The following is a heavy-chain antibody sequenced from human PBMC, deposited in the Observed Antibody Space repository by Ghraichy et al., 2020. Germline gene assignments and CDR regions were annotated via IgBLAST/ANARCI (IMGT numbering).Heavy chain of an antibody. J-gene: IGHJ4*02. CDR1: GFTFSSYS. CDR3: ARDSGSSWYYFDY. D-gene: IGHD6-13*01. CDR2: ISVGSSSTI. V-gene: IGHV3-48*02. Sequence: GGSLRLSCAASGFTFSSYSMNWVRQAPGKGLEWVSYISVGSSSTIYYADSVKGRFTISSDNAKNSLYLQMNSLRDDDTAVYYCARDSGSSWYYFDYWGQGTLVTVSS.